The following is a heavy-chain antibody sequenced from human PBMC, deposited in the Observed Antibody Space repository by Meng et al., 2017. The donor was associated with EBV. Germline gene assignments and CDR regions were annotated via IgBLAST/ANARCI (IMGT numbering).Heavy chain of an antibody. CDR3: ARDRTSNRFDY. D-gene: IGHD2-8*01. J-gene: IGHJ4*02. CDR1: GFTLRSYS. V-gene: IGHV3-21*01. Sequence: EVQLEESGGGLVKPGESLRLSCAASGFTLRSYSMNWVRLAPGKGLEWVSSISSNSIDIYYADLMKGRFTISRDNAKNSLFLQMNSLRAEDTAVYYCARDRTSNRFDYWGQGTLVTVSS. CDR2: ISSNSIDI.